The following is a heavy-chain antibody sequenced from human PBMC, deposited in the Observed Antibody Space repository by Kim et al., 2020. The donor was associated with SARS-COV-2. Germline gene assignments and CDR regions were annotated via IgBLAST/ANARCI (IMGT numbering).Heavy chain of an antibody. J-gene: IGHJ4*02. CDR3: AREMKWIDS. Sequence: GGSLRLSCEATGFTFSSWSMHWVRQAPGKGLEWVAVIWYDGSNEYYADSVKGRFTISRDNSKNTLYLQMNNLRADDTAVYYCAREMKWIDSWGQGTLVTVSS. CDR1: GFTFSSWS. D-gene: IGHD1-26*01. CDR2: IWYDGSNE. V-gene: IGHV3-33*01.